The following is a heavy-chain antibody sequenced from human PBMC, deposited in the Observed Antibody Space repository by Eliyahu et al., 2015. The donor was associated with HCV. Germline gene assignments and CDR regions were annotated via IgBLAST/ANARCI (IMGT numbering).Heavy chain of an antibody. CDR3: ARALSDYYGSGT. Sequence: EVQLVESGGGLVQPGGSLXLSCXASGFPFSTYWXSWVRQAPGKGLEWVANIKQDGSEKYYVDSVKGRFTISRDNAKNSLYLQMNSLRAEDTAVYYCARALSDYYGSGTWGQGTLVTVSS. CDR2: IKQDGSEK. D-gene: IGHD3-10*01. CDR1: GFPFSTYW. V-gene: IGHV3-7*01. J-gene: IGHJ5*02.